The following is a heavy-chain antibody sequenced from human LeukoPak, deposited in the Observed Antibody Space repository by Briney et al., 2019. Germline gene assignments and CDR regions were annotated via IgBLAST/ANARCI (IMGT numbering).Heavy chain of an antibody. D-gene: IGHD2-15*01. V-gene: IGHV3-30*04. CDR3: AEGRFQH. CDR2: ISCDGSNK. Sequence: GRSLRLSCAASGFTFSSYAMHWVRQAPGKGLEWVAVISCDGSNKYYADSVKGRFTISRDNSKNTLYLQMNSLRAEDTAVYYCAEGRFQHWGQGTLVTVSS. J-gene: IGHJ1*01. CDR1: GFTFSSYA.